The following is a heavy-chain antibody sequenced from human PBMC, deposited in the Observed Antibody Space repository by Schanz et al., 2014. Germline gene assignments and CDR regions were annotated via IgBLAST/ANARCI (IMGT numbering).Heavy chain of an antibody. CDR3: AKTLFPGGTQTFGN. V-gene: IGHV3-23*01. CDR2: FDAHDGRA. J-gene: IGHJ4*02. Sequence: EVQLLESGGGLVQPGGSLRLSCAASGFTFSSYAMSWVRQAPGKGLEWVSGFDAHDGRAYYADSAKGRFTISRDNSKSTLYVEMNSLRVEDTAVYYCAKTLFPGGTQTFGNWGRGTLXTVSS. CDR1: GFTFSSYA. D-gene: IGHD2-8*02.